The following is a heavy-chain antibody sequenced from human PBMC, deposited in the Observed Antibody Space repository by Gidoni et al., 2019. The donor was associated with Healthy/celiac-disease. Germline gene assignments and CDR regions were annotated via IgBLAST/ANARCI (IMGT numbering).Heavy chain of an antibody. D-gene: IGHD6-13*01. CDR3: AREMEGSIAAAGHDY. J-gene: IGHJ4*02. CDR2: IWYDGSNK. V-gene: IGHV3-33*01. Sequence: QVQLVESGGGVVQPGRSLRLFCAASGFPFSSYGMHWVRQAPGKGLGWVAVIWYDGSNKYYADSVKGRFTISRDNSKNTLYLQMNSLRAEDTAVYYCAREMEGSIAAAGHDYWGQGTLVTVSS. CDR1: GFPFSSYG.